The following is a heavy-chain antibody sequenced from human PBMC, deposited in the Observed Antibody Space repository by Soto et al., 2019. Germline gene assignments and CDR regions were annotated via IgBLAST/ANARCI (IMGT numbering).Heavy chain of an antibody. CDR3: ARISDIVATITTIWAFDI. D-gene: IGHD5-12*01. Sequence: QVQLQESGPGLVKPSQTLALTCTVSGGSISSGGYYWSWIRQHPGKGLDWIGYIYYSGSTYYNPSLKTRVTISVDTSKNPFSLKLSSVTAADTAVYYWARISDIVATITTIWAFDIWGQGTMVTVSS. V-gene: IGHV4-31*03. J-gene: IGHJ3*02. CDR1: GGSISSGGYY. CDR2: IYYSGST.